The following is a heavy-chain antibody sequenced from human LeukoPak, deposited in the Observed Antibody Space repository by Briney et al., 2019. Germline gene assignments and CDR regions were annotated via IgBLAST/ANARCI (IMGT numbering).Heavy chain of an antibody. V-gene: IGHV3-33*06. D-gene: IGHD2-2*02. CDR2: IWYYGSNK. CDR3: AKSLYPSYYYMDV. J-gene: IGHJ6*03. CDR1: GFTFSSYG. Sequence: SGGSLRLSCAASGFTFSSYGIHWVRQAPGKGLEWVAVIWYYGSNKYYADSVKGRFTISRDNSKNTLYLQMNSLRAEDTAVYYCAKSLYPSYYYMDVGCKGTTVTVSS.